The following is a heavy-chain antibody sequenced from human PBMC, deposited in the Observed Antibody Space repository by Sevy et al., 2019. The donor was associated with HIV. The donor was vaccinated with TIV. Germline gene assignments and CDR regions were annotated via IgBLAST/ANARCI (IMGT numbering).Heavy chain of an antibody. CDR2: INWNSAII. D-gene: IGHD3-9*01. J-gene: IGHJ4*02. CDR1: GFSFDDYG. CDR3: ASAGRYYDSSSGSFSIHFDY. V-gene: IGHV3-20*04. Sequence: GGFLRLSCAASGFSFDDYGMNWVRQAPGKGLEWVAGINWNSAIIRYSASVKGRFTISRDNAQNSMSLQMDTLRADDTAFSYSASAGRYYDSSSGSFSIHFDYWGQGTLVTVSS.